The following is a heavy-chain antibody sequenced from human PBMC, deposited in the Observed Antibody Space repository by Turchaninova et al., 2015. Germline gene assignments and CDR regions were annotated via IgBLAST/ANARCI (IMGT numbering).Heavy chain of an antibody. V-gene: IGHV4-39*01. Sequence: QLQLQESGPGLVKPSATLSLTCPVSGGSISSSSFYWGWIRPPPGKGLEWIGSIYYSGSTYYSPSLKNRVTISVDTSKNQFSLKLRSVTAADTAVYYCARHPRYFSYYYYMDVWGKGTTVSVSS. J-gene: IGHJ6*03. CDR3: ARHPRYFSYYYYMDV. CDR2: IYYSGST. CDR1: GGSISSSSFY.